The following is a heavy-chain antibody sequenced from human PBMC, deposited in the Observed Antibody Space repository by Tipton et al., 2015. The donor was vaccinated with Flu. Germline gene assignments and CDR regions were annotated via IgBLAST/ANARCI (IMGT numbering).Heavy chain of an antibody. J-gene: IGHJ3*02. V-gene: IGHV3-30*04. D-gene: IGHD3-10*01. CDR1: GFTFDTYT. Sequence: SLRLSCAASGFTFDTYTLHWVRQAPGKGLEWVSLISYDGTKQYYADSVKGRFTISRDESSNTLYLQMNSLRFADMALYYCAILPRGSGAFDIWGQGTMVSVSS. CDR3: AILPRGSGAFDI. CDR2: ISYDGTKQ.